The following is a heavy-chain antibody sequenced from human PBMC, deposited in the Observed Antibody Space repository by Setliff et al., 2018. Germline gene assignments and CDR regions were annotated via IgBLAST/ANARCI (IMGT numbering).Heavy chain of an antibody. V-gene: IGHV4-34*01. Sequence: SETLSLTCAVYGGSFSGYYWSWIRQPPGKGLEWIGEINHSGSTNYNPSLKSRVTISVDTSKNQFSLKLSSVTAADTAVYYCAKLRKDYGDYYYFDYWGQGTLVTVSS. CDR1: GGSFSGYY. J-gene: IGHJ4*02. CDR2: INHSGST. CDR3: AKLRKDYGDYYYFDY. D-gene: IGHD4-17*01.